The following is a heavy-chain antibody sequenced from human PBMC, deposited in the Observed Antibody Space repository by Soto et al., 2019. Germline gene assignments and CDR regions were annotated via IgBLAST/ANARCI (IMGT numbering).Heavy chain of an antibody. V-gene: IGHV3-48*02. D-gene: IGHD6-13*01. CDR2: ISSSSSTI. J-gene: IGHJ6*02. Sequence: EVQLVESGGGLVQPGGSLRLSCAASGFTFSSYSMNWVRQAPGKGQEWVSYISSSSSTIYYAASVKGRFTISRDNARNSLYLQMNSLRNEDTAVYYCARITPRIGYGMDVWGQGTTVTVSS. CDR1: GFTFSSYS. CDR3: ARITPRIGYGMDV.